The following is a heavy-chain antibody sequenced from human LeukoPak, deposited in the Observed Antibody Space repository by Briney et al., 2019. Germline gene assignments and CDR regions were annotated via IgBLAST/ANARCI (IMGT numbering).Heavy chain of an antibody. CDR3: ARDSSSWYNFDY. CDR1: GLTVSNNY. CDR2: IYSGGGT. Sequence: PGGSLRLSCAASGLTVSNNYMSWVRQAPGRGLEWVSIIYSGGGTFYADSVKGRFTISRDNSKNTLYLQMNSLRVEDTAVYYCARDSSSWYNFDYWGQGTPVTVSS. J-gene: IGHJ4*02. V-gene: IGHV3-66*02. D-gene: IGHD6-13*01.